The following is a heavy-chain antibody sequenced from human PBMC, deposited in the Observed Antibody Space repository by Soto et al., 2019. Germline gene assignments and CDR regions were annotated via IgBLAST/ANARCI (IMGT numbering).Heavy chain of an antibody. V-gene: IGHV4-61*01. J-gene: IGHJ5*02. D-gene: IGHD2-2*02. CDR3: ARHSCSSTSCYNRARWFDP. Sequence: SETLSLTCTVSGGSVSSGSYYWSWIRQPPGKGLEWIGYIYYSGSTYYNPSLKSRVTISVDTSKNQFSLKLSSVTAADTAVYYCARHSCSSTSCYNRARWFDPWGQGTLVTVSS. CDR2: IYYSGST. CDR1: GGSVSSGSYY.